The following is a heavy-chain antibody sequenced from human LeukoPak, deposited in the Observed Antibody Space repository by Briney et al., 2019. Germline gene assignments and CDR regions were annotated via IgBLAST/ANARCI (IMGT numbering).Heavy chain of an antibody. CDR2: IKGDGIST. CDR3: AKDHYWSIDY. CDR1: GFDFSSNW. Sequence: GGSLRLSCAASGFDFSSNWMHWVRHAPGQGLVWVSRIKGDGISTNYADSVKGRFTISRDIAKNTLYLQMNSLRVEDTGVYYCAKDHYWSIDYWGRGTLVTVSS. V-gene: IGHV3-74*01. J-gene: IGHJ4*02. D-gene: IGHD3-3*01.